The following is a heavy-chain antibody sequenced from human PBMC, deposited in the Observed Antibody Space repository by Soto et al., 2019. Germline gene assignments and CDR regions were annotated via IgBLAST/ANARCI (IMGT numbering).Heavy chain of an antibody. CDR2: ISSSSSYI. CDR3: ARDPTLTAPLFDY. CDR1: GFTFSSYS. D-gene: IGHD5-18*01. Sequence: GGSLRLSCAASGFTFSSYSMNWVRQAPGKGLEWVSSISSSSSYIYYADSVKGRFTISRDNAKNSLYLQMNSLRAEGTAVYYCARDPTLTAPLFDYWGQGTLVTVS. J-gene: IGHJ4*02. V-gene: IGHV3-21*01.